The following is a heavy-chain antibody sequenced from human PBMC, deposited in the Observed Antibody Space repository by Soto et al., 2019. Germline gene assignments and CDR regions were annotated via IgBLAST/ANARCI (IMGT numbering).Heavy chain of an antibody. Sequence: QVQLVESGGGVVQPGRSLRLSCAASGFTFSSYGMHWVRQAPGKGLERVAVIWYDGINKYYADSVKGRFTISRDNSKNTLYLQMNSLRAEDTAVYYCRVSGGDDFDIWGQGTMVTVSS. V-gene: IGHV3-33*01. J-gene: IGHJ3*02. CDR1: GFTFSSYG. CDR3: RVSGGDDFDI. D-gene: IGHD2-21*01. CDR2: IWYDGINK.